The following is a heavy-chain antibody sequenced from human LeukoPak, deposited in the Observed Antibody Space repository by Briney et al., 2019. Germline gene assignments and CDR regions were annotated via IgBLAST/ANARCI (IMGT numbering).Heavy chain of an antibody. D-gene: IGHD4-17*01. CDR3: ARALLEIRVPTTGAYYYYYYGMDV. J-gene: IGHJ6*02. V-gene: IGHV1-46*01. Sequence: ASVKVSCKASGYTFTSYYMHWVRQAPGQGLEWMGIINPSGGSTSYAQKFQGRVIMTRDTSTSTVYMELSSLRSEDTAVYYCARALLEIRVPTTGAYYYYYYGMDVWGQGTTVTVSS. CDR1: GYTFTSYY. CDR2: INPSGGST.